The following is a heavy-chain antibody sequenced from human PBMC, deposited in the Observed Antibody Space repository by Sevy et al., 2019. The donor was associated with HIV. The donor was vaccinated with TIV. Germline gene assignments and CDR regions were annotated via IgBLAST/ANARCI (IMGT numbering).Heavy chain of an antibody. J-gene: IGHJ5*02. Sequence: SETLSLTCAVSGGSISSGGYSWSWIRQPPGKGLEWIGYIYHSGSTYYNPSLKSRVTISVDRSKNQFSLKLSSVTAADTAVYYCARDGSNKQLAFDHWGQGTLVTVSS. CDR1: GGSISSGGYS. D-gene: IGHD6-6*01. V-gene: IGHV4-30-2*01. CDR2: IYHSGST. CDR3: ARDGSNKQLAFDH.